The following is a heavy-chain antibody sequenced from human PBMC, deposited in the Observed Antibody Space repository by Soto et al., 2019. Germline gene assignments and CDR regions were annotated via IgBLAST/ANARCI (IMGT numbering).Heavy chain of an antibody. CDR3: ARPTNTVADHFDL. CDR1: GYSFTSYW. J-gene: IGHJ4*02. D-gene: IGHD4-17*01. Sequence: GESLKISCKASGYSFTSYWIAWVRQMPGKGLEWMGIIYPGDSDTRYSPSFQGQVTISADRSINTAYLQWDSLKASDTAIYYCARPTNTVADHFDLWGQGTPVTVSS. CDR2: IYPGDSDT. V-gene: IGHV5-51*01.